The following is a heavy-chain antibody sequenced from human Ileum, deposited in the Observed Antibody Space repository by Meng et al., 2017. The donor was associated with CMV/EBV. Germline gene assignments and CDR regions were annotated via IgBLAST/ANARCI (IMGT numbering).Heavy chain of an antibody. V-gene: IGHV3-48*04. CDR1: GFTFSSYS. J-gene: IGHJ4*02. Sequence: GESLKISCAASGFTFSSYSMNWVRQAPGKGLEWVSYISSSSSTIYYVDSVRGRFTISRDNAKNSLYLQMNSLRAEDTAVYYCARDGNQGDYWGQGTWVTVSS. D-gene: IGHD1-26*01. CDR2: ISSSSSTI. CDR3: ARDGNQGDY.